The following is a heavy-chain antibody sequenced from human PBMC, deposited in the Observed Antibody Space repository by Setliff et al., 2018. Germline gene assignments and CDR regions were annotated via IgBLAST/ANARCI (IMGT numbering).Heavy chain of an antibody. Sequence: ASVKVSCKTSGGTFSSFAVSWVRQAPGQRPEWMGRLIPFFGTTIYAQKFQGRVTITADQSTSTVFMELNSLRSEDTAFYYCARDSRQWLEGGASGDMDIWGQGTAGTVS. CDR3: ARDSRQWLEGGASGDMDI. V-gene: IGHV1-69*13. CDR1: GGTFSSFA. CDR2: LIPFFGTT. D-gene: IGHD6-19*01. J-gene: IGHJ3*02.